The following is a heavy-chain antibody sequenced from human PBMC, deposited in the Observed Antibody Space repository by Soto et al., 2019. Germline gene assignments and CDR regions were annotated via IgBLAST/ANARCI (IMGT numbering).Heavy chain of an antibody. CDR3: ATGSFTSTGGRIGYHYNAMDV. J-gene: IGHJ6*02. V-gene: IGHV1-69*13. CDR1: GGTFSSHS. D-gene: IGHD1-1*01. Sequence: SVKVSCKSSGGTFSSHSINWMRQAPGQGLEWMGGIIPIFGPANFAKKFQGRVTITADESTTTAYMELSTLTSEDTAVYYCATGSFTSTGGRIGYHYNAMDVWGQGTTVTVSS. CDR2: IIPIFGPA.